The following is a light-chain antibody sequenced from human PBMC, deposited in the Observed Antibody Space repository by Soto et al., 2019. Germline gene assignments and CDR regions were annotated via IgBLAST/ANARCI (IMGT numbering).Light chain of an antibody. J-gene: IGKJ4*01. CDR1: LGISDY. V-gene: IGKV1-27*01. CDR2: GAS. CDR3: LQYESAPLT. Sequence: DIQMTQSPPSLSASVGDRVTITCRASLGISDYLAWFQQRPGQPPRLVIHGASTLQSGVPSRLSGSGSGTEFTLTIDTLQPEDIATYFCLQYESAPLTFGGGTKV.